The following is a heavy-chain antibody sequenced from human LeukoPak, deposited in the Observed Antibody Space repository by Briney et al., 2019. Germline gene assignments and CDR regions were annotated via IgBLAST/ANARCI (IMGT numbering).Heavy chain of an antibody. J-gene: IGHJ4*02. Sequence: SQTLSLTCTVSGGSISSANYYWNWIRQPPGKGLEWIGYISYGGSTHYNPSLKSRATISADTSKNQFSLKLTSMTAADTAVYHCARGGEGYNYVYWGQGTLVTVSS. D-gene: IGHD5-24*01. CDR3: ARGGEGYNYVY. CDR2: ISYGGST. V-gene: IGHV4-30-4*01. CDR1: GGSISSANYY.